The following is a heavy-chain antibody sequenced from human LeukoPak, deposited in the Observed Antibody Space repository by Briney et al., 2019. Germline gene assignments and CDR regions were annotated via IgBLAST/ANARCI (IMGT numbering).Heavy chain of an antibody. Sequence: PSETLSLTCTVSGGSISSSSYYWGWIRQPPGKGLEWIGSIYYSGSTYYNPSLKSRVTISVDTSKNQFSLKLSSVTAADTAVYYCARLMYSSSSPYFQHWGQGTLVTVSS. V-gene: IGHV4-39*01. CDR2: IYYSGST. D-gene: IGHD6-6*01. J-gene: IGHJ1*01. CDR1: GGSISSSSYY. CDR3: ARLMYSSSSPYFQH.